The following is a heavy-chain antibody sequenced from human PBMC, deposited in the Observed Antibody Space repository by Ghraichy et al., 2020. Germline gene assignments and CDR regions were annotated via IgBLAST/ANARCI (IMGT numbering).Heavy chain of an antibody. CDR1: GGSIRSYRYY. J-gene: IGHJ6*04. CDR2: IYEGGTT. V-gene: IGHV4-39*01. Sequence: SETLSLTCSVSGGSIRSYRYYWGWVRQSPGKGLEWIGSIYEGGTTYYNPSLKSRVTASVDTSKNQFSLRLTSVTAADTAVYYCARHFIAVWGVAEGGSMDVWGKGTTVTVSS. D-gene: IGHD2-21*01. CDR3: ARHFIAVWGVAEGGSMDV.